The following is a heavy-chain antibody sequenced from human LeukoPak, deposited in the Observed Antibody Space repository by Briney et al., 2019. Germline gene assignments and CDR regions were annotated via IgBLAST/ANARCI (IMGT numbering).Heavy chain of an antibody. D-gene: IGHD6-13*01. CDR2: IYYSGST. CDR1: GDSISSGDYY. V-gene: IGHV4-30-4*01. Sequence: SETLSLTCTVSGDSISSGDYYWSWIRQPPGKGLEWIGYIYYSGSTYYNPSLKSRVTISVDTSKNQFSLKLSSVTAADTAVYYCARGKSSWEFGYWGQGTLVTVSS. J-gene: IGHJ4*02. CDR3: ARGKSSWEFGY.